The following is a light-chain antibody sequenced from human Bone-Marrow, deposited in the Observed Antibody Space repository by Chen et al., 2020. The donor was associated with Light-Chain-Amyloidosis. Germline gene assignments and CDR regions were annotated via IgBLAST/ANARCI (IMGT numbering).Light chain of an antibody. CDR2: EVT. CDR1: SSDVGGDNH. Sequence: QYALTQPASVSGSPGHAITISCTGTSSDVGGDNHVSWYQQHPDKAPKLIIYEVTNRPSWVPDRFSGSKSDNTASLTISGLQTEDEDDYFCSSYTITNTLVFGSGTRVTVL. J-gene: IGLJ1*01. CDR3: SSYTITNTLV. V-gene: IGLV2-14*01.